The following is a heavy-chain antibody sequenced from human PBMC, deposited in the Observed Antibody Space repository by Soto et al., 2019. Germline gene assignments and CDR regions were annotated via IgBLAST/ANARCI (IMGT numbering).Heavy chain of an antibody. Sequence: QLQLQESGPGLVKPSETLSLTCTVSGGSISSSSYYWGWIRQPPGKGLEWIGSIYYSGSTYYNPSLKSRVTISVDTSKDQFSLKLSSVTAADTAVYYCARQVVRGDFDYWGQGTLVTVSS. CDR2: IYYSGST. CDR3: ARQVVRGDFDY. V-gene: IGHV4-39*01. CDR1: GGSISSSSYY. D-gene: IGHD3-10*01. J-gene: IGHJ4*02.